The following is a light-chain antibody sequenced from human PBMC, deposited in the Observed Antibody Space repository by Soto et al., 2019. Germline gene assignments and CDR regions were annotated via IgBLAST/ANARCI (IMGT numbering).Light chain of an antibody. CDR3: QPLNGDPLA. Sequence: DIQLTQSPSFLSAFVGDTVTITCRASQAMSTYLAWYQQKPGKVPKLLIRSASTLQSGVPPRFSGGGSGTEFTLHNRTLQPDDFGIYYWQPLNGDPLAFGGGTNVEIK. CDR1: QAMSTY. CDR2: SAS. J-gene: IGKJ4*01. V-gene: IGKV1-9*01.